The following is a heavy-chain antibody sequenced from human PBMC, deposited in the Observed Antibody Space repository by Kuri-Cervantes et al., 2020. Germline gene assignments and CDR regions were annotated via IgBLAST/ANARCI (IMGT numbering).Heavy chain of an antibody. CDR2: IYWDDDK. D-gene: IGHD4-17*01. J-gene: IGHJ2*01. Sequence: SGPTLVKPTETLTLTCTVSGLSLSTSGVGVGWIRQPPGKALEWLALIYWDDDKRYSPSLRSRLTISKDTSKSQVVLTMTNMDPVDTATYYCARRTTVTSNWYFDLWGRGTLVTVSS. CDR1: GLSLSTSGVG. V-gene: IGHV2-5*02. CDR3: ARRTTVTSNWYFDL.